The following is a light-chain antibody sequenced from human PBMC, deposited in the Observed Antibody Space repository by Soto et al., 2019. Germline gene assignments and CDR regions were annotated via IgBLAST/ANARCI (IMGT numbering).Light chain of an antibody. V-gene: IGKV3-20*01. CDR1: QSVSSTY. CDR3: QQYGSSPLT. J-gene: IGKJ4*01. CDR2: GAS. Sequence: ESVLTQSPGTLSLSPGGRATLSCRASQSVSSTYLAWYRHKPGQAPRLLIYGASSRAAGIPDRFSGSGSGTDFTLTISRLEPEDFAVYYCQQYGSSPLTFGGGTKVDIK.